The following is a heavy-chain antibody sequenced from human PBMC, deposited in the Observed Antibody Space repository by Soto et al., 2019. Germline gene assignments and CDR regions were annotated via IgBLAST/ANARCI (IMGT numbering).Heavy chain of an antibody. Sequence: GGSLRLSCAASGFTFSSYTMHWVRQAPGKGLEWVASITSTSTYIYYTDSLKGRFTISRDNAKNSLYLQMNSLGPGDTAVYYCARDGARDRGDKGFDYWGQGTVVTISS. V-gene: IGHV3-21*01. CDR2: ITSTSTYI. CDR3: ARDGARDRGDKGFDY. J-gene: IGHJ4*02. CDR1: GFTFSSYT. D-gene: IGHD2-21*02.